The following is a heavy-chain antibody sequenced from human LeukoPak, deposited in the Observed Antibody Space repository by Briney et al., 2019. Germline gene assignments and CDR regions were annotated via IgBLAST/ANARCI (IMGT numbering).Heavy chain of an antibody. J-gene: IGHJ4*02. CDR1: GYTFTGYY. CDR2: INPNSGGT. CDR3: ARVKGRGFGELHIRQGVSDY. Sequence: ASVKVSCKASGYTFTGYYMHWVRQAPGQGLEWMGWINPNSGGTNYAQKFQGRVTMTRDTSISTAYMELSRLRSDDTAVYYCARVKGRGFGELHIRQGVSDYWGQGTLVTVSS. D-gene: IGHD3-10*01. V-gene: IGHV1-2*02.